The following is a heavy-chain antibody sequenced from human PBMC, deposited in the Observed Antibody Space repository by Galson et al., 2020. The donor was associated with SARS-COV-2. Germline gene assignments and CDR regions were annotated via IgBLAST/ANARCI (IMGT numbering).Heavy chain of an antibody. CDR2: ISSSSSYI. V-gene: IGHV3-21*01. Sequence: GGSLRLSCAASGFTFSSYSMNWVRQAPGKGLEWVSSISSSSSYIYYADSVKGRFTISRDNSKNTLYLQMSSLRAEDTAVYYCVKSLGVGATPGLEAFDIWGQGTMVTVSS. J-gene: IGHJ3*02. CDR3: VKSLGVGATPGLEAFDI. CDR1: GFTFSSYS. D-gene: IGHD1-26*01.